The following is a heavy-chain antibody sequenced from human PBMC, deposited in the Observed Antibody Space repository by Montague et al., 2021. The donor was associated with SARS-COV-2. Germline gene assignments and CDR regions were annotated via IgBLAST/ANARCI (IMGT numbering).Heavy chain of an antibody. CDR2: IYSSGRT. J-gene: IGHJ4*02. Sequence: SETLSLTCTVSGDSISSSSYFWGWIRQPPGKGLEWIGSIYSSGRTYYNPSVKSRVTISVDTSKNQFSLKLSSVTAADTAVYYCARKASRGITICVVVTASYYFDYWGQGTLVTVSS. CDR1: GDSISSSSYF. V-gene: IGHV4-39*01. CDR3: ARKASRGITICVVVTASYYFDY. D-gene: IGHD3-3*01.